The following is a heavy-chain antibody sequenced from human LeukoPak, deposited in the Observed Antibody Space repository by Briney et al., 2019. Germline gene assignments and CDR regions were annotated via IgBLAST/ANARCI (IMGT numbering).Heavy chain of an antibody. V-gene: IGHV3-30*03. Sequence: TGGSLRLSCAASGFTFSSYGMHWVRQAPGKGLEWVAVISYDGSNKYYADSVKGRFTISRDNSKNTLYLQMNSLRAEDTAVYYCARISGGVYFDYWGQGTLVTVSS. CDR3: ARISGGVYFDY. J-gene: IGHJ4*02. CDR1: GFTFSSYG. CDR2: ISYDGSNK. D-gene: IGHD3-10*01.